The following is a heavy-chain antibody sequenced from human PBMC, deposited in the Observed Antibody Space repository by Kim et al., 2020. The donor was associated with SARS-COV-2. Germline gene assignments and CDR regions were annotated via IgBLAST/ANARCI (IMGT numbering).Heavy chain of an antibody. CDR3: ARASGGSYYDSSGYYGIDY. D-gene: IGHD3-22*01. V-gene: IGHV1-69*13. CDR2: IIPIFGTA. Sequence: SVKVSCKASGGTFSSYAISWVRQAPGQGLEWMGGIIPIFGTANYAQKFQGRVTITADESTITAYMELSSLRSEDTAVYYCARASGGSYYDSSGYYGIDYGGQGTLVTDSS. CDR1: GGTFSSYA. J-gene: IGHJ4*02.